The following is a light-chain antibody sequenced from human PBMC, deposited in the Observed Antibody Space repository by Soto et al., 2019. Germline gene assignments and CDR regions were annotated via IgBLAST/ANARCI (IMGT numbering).Light chain of an antibody. Sequence: QLVLTQPPSVSGAPGQRVTISCTGSSSNIGAGYDVHWYQQLPGTAPKLLIYGSSNRPSGVPDRFSGSKSGTSASLAITGLQAEDEADYYCQSYDSSLSGHVVFGGGTKLTVL. V-gene: IGLV1-40*01. J-gene: IGLJ2*01. CDR3: QSYDSSLSGHVV. CDR1: SSNIGAGYD. CDR2: GSS.